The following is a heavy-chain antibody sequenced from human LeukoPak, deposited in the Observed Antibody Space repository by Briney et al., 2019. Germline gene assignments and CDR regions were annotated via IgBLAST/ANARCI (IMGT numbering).Heavy chain of an antibody. Sequence: GGSLRLSCAASGFTFSSYAMSWVRQAPGKGLEWVSAISGSGGSTYYADSVKGRFTISRDNSKNTLYLQMNSLRAEDTAVYYCANGYSGYDYEYYFDYWGQGTLVTVSS. D-gene: IGHD5-12*01. CDR3: ANGYSGYDYEYYFDY. J-gene: IGHJ4*02. V-gene: IGHV3-23*01. CDR1: GFTFSSYA. CDR2: ISGSGGST.